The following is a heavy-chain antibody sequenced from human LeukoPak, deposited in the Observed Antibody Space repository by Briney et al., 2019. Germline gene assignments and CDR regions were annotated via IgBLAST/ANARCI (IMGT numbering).Heavy chain of an antibody. CDR1: GFTFSDYY. V-gene: IGHV3-11*04. CDR3: AREDYYDSSGYEGAAFDI. CDR2: ISSSGSTI. D-gene: IGHD3-22*01. J-gene: IGHJ3*02. Sequence: GGSLRLSCAASGFTFSDYYMSWTRQAPGKGLEWVSYISSSGSTIYYADSVKGRFTISRDNAKNSLYLQMNSLRAEDTAVYYCAREDYYDSSGYEGAAFDIWGQGTMVTVSS.